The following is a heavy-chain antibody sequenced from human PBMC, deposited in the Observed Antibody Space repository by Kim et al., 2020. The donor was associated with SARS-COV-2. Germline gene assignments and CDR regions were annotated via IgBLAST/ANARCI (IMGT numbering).Heavy chain of an antibody. D-gene: IGHD6-19*01. V-gene: IGHV3-74*01. CDR3: ARRAYTSGWWYFDY. Sequence: GDSVKGQFTLARDNAKNTLYLQMNSLRAEDTAVYYCARRAYTSGWWYFDYWGQGTLVTVSS. J-gene: IGHJ4*02.